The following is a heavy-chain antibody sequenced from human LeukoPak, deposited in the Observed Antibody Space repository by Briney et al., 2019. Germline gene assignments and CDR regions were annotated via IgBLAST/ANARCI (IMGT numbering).Heavy chain of an antibody. D-gene: IGHD3-10*01. CDR1: GFTFSSYG. V-gene: IGHV3-30*18. CDR3: AKDWTYGSGSYAVY. CDR2: ISYDGSNK. Sequence: PGGSLRLSCAASGFTFSSYGMHWVRQAPGKGLEWVAVISYDGSNKYYADTVKGRFTISRDNSKNTLYLQMNSLRAEDTAVYYCAKDWTYGSGSYAVYWGQGTLVTVSS. J-gene: IGHJ4*02.